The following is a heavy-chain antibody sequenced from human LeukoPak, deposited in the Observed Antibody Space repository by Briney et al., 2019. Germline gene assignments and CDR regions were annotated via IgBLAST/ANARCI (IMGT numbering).Heavy chain of an antibody. CDR3: AREGRITMVRGVIDY. Sequence: GASVKVSCKASGYTFTSYGISWVRQAPGQGLEWMGWISAYNGNTNYAQKLQGRVTMTTDTSTSTAYMELRSLRSDDTAVYCCAREGRITMVRGVIDYWGQGTLVTVSS. CDR1: GYTFTSYG. J-gene: IGHJ4*02. V-gene: IGHV1-18*04. CDR2: ISAYNGNT. D-gene: IGHD3-10*01.